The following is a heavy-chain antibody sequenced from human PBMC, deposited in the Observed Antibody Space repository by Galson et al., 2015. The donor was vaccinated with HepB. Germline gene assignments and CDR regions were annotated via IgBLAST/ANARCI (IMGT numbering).Heavy chain of an antibody. CDR2: INPNSGGT. CDR3: ARDLSRGAYYDSSGYYSTSNWFDP. Sequence: SVKVSCKASGYTFTGYHMHWVRQAPGQGLEWMGRINPNSGGTNYAQKLQGRVTMTRDTSISTAYMELSRLRSDDTAVYYCARDLSRGAYYDSSGYYSTSNWFDPWGQGTLVTVSS. V-gene: IGHV1-2*06. D-gene: IGHD3-22*01. CDR1: GYTFTGYH. J-gene: IGHJ5*02.